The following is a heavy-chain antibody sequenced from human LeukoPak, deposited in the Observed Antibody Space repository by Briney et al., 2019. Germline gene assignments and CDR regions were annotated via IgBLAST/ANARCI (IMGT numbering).Heavy chain of an antibody. V-gene: IGHV3-15*01. CDR3: TTRSWIQLLLGSDY. Sequence: KSSETLSLTCTVSGYSISSGYYWGWIRQPPGKGLEWIGRIKTTADGGTTDYVAPVKGRFTISRDDSKNTVYLQMSNLKTEDTAVYYCTTRSWIQLLLGSDYWGQGTLVTVSS. CDR1: GYSISSGYY. CDR2: IKTTADGGTT. D-gene: IGHD5-18*01. J-gene: IGHJ4*02.